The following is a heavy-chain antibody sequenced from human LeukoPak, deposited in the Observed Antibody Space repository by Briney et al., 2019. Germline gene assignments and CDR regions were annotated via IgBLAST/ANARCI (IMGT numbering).Heavy chain of an antibody. Sequence: SQTLSLTCVISGDSFSSNGVAWNWIRQSPSRGLEWLGRTYYRFKWYHDYAVSVKSRITINPDTSKNLFSLQLNSVTPEDTAVYYCARGKYSAFDIWGQGTMVTVSS. CDR2: TYYRFKWYH. CDR3: ARGKYSAFDI. V-gene: IGHV6-1*01. CDR1: GDSFSSNGVA. D-gene: IGHD2-21*01. J-gene: IGHJ3*02.